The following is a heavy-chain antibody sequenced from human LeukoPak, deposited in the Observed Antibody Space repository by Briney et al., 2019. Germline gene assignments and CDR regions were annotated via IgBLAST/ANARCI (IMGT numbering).Heavy chain of an antibody. Sequence: GGSLRLSCAASGFSVSNNYMSWVRQPPGKGLEWVSVIYSGGSTYYADSVKGRFTISRGNFKNTLYLQMNSLRGEDTAMYYCARDLLGMDVWGQGTTVTVS. CDR1: GFSVSNNY. CDR2: IYSGGST. V-gene: IGHV3-53*05. CDR3: ARDLLGMDV. J-gene: IGHJ6*02.